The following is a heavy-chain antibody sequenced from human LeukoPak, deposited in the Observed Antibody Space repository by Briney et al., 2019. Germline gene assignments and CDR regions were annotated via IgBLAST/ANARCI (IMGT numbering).Heavy chain of an antibody. J-gene: IGHJ3*02. V-gene: IGHV3-23*01. CDR2: ISGSGGST. Sequence: GGSLRLSCAASGFIFSSYWMSWVRQAPGKGLEWVSGISGSGGSTYYGDSVQGRFTISRDNSKNTLYLQMNSLRAEDTAIYYCAKSIGRVWIDAFDIWGQGTMVTVSS. D-gene: IGHD5-12*01. CDR1: GFIFSSYW. CDR3: AKSIGRVWIDAFDI.